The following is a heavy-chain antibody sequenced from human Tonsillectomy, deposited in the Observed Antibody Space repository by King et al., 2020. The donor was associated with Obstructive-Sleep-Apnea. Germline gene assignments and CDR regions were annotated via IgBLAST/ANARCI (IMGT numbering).Heavy chain of an antibody. CDR2: ICESGST. D-gene: IGHD1-14*01. CDR1: GGSISRSSYY. Sequence: QLQESGPGLVKPSETLSLTCTVSGGSISRSSYYWGWIRPPPGKGLEWIGCICESGSTYYNPSLKSRVTISVDTSKHQFSLKLSSVTAADTAVYYCARGDSGAVDYWGQGTLVTVSS. V-gene: IGHV4-39*07. J-gene: IGHJ4*02. CDR3: ARGDSGAVDY.